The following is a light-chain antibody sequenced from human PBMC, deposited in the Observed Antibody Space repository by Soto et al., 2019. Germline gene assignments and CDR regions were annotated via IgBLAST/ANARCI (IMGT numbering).Light chain of an antibody. CDR1: QSVSNNY. V-gene: IGKV3-20*01. CDR3: QQYADSPVT. Sequence: EIVLTQSPGTLSLSPGERATLSCRASQSVSNNYLAWYQQKPGHAPRLLIYGASNRATGIPDRFSGSGSGTDFTLTISRLEPEDFAVYSCQQYADSPVTFGQGTKVDI. CDR2: GAS. J-gene: IGKJ1*01.